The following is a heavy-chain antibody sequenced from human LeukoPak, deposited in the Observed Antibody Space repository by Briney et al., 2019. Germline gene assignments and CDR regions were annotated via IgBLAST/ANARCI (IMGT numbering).Heavy chain of an antibody. J-gene: IGHJ6*03. CDR1: GGSISGYY. D-gene: IGHD3-3*01. CDR2: IYTSGST. Sequence: PSETLSLTCTVSGGSISGYYWSWIRQPAGKGLEWIGRIYTSGSTNYNPSLKSRVTMSLDTSKNQFSLKLSSVTAADTAVYYCARGPYYDFWSGPPPYYYYYLDVWGKGTTVTVSS. V-gene: IGHV4-4*07. CDR3: ARGPYYDFWSGPPPYYYYYLDV.